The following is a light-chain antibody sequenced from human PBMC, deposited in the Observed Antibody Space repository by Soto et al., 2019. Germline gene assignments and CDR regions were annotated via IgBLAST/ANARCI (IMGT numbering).Light chain of an antibody. J-gene: IGKJ1*01. Sequence: EIVLTQSPGTLSLFPGERATLSCRASQSISSSYLAWYQQKPGQAPRLLIYGASSRGTGIPDRFSGAGSATDFTLTLSRLEPEDFAVYYCLQYGSAPAWTFGQGIKVEIK. CDR2: GAS. CDR1: QSISSSY. V-gene: IGKV3-20*01. CDR3: LQYGSAPAWT.